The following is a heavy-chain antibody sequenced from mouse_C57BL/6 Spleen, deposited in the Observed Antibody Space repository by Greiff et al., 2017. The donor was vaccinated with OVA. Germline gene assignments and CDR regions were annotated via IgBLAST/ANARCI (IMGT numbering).Heavy chain of an antibody. Sequence: EVKVEESGGGLVQPGGSMKLSCVASGFTFSNYWMNWVRQSPEKGLEWVAQIRLKSDNYATHYAESVKGRFTISRDDSKSSVYLQMNNLRAEDTGIYYCTGGEIYYDYDEEFAYWGQGTLVTVSA. J-gene: IGHJ3*01. CDR3: TGGEIYYDYDEEFAY. D-gene: IGHD2-4*01. CDR2: IRLKSDNYAT. CDR1: GFTFSNYW. V-gene: IGHV6-3*01.